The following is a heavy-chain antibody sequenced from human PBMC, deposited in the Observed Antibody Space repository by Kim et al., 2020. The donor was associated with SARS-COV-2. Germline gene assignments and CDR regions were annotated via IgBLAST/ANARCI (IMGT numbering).Heavy chain of an antibody. D-gene: IGHD3-16*02. CDR3: ARGSLRRYDYVWGSYPYRVDYFDY. CDR2: INHSGST. J-gene: IGHJ4*02. V-gene: IGHV4-34*01. Sequence: SETLSLTCAVYGGSFSGYYWSWIRQPPGKGLEWIGEINHSGSTNYNPSLKSRVTISVDTSKNQFSLKLSSVTAADTAVYYCARGSLRRYDYVWGSYPYRVDYFDYWGQGTLVTVSS. CDR1: GGSFSGYY.